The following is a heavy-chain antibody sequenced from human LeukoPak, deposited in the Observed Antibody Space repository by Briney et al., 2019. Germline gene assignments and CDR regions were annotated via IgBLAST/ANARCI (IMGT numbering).Heavy chain of an antibody. J-gene: IGHJ4*02. V-gene: IGHV3-23*01. D-gene: IGHD6-13*01. CDR3: ARGPYSSNWYVDY. CDR1: GFTFSIYA. CDR2: LNEDGGYT. Sequence: GGSLRLSCAASGFTFSIYAMSWVRQAPGKGLAWVSGLNEDGGYTYYADSVKGRFTISRDNSENTLNLQMSSLRAEDTAIYYCARGPYSSNWYVDYWGQGTLVTVAS.